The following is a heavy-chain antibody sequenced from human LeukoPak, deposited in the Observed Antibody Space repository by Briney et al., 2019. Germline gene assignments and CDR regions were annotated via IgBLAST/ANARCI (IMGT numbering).Heavy chain of an antibody. CDR3: ARDRDAWFGELSSFDY. CDR1: GFTFSDYY. J-gene: IGHJ4*02. Sequence: GGSLRLSCAASGFTFSDYYMSWIRQAPGKGLEWVSYISSSGSTIYYADSVKGRFTISGDNAKNSLYLQMNSLRAEDTAVYYCARDRDAWFGELSSFDYWGQGTLVTVSS. V-gene: IGHV3-11*01. CDR2: ISSSGSTI. D-gene: IGHD3-10*01.